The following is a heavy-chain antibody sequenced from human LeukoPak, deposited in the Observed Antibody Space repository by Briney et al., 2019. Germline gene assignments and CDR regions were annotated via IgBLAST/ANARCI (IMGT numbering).Heavy chain of an antibody. D-gene: IGHD3-10*01. V-gene: IGHV3-23*01. CDR1: GFTFSSYA. Sequence: GGSLRLSCAASGFTFSSYAMSWVRQAPGKGLEWVSAISGSGGSTYYADPVKGRFNISRDNSKNTLYLQMNSLRAEDTAVYYCAKEGFIVTMVRGVIITGYFDYWGQGTLVTVSS. J-gene: IGHJ4*02. CDR2: ISGSGGST. CDR3: AKEGFIVTMVRGVIITGYFDY.